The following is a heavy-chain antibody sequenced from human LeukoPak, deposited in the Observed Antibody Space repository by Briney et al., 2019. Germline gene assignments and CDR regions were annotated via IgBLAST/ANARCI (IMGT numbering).Heavy chain of an antibody. J-gene: IGHJ4*02. D-gene: IGHD3-22*01. V-gene: IGHV3-23*01. CDR1: GFTFTNYA. CDR2: LSGTTSGSGGGT. CDR3: AKARYYFDSSGYSGLVY. Sequence: PGGSLRLSCAASGFTFTNYAMSWVRQAPGKGLEWVSALSGTTSGSGGGTYYADSVKGRFTISRDSSRNTLYLQMNSLRGEDTAVYYCAKARYYFDSSGYSGLVYWGQGTLVTVPS.